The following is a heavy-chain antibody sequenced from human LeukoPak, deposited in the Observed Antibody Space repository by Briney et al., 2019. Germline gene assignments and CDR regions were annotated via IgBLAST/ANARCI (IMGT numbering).Heavy chain of an antibody. Sequence: PSEALSLTCTVSGGSITTYYWSWIRQPPGKGLEWIGYIHNSGSTGSTNSSPSLKSRVTVSVDTSKSQFSLRLNSVTAADTAVYYCARGRGPATMAGTFDSWGPGTLVTVSS. V-gene: IGHV4-59*01. J-gene: IGHJ4*02. CDR1: GGSITTYY. CDR3: ARGRGPATMAGTFDS. CDR2: IHNSGSTGST. D-gene: IGHD6-19*01.